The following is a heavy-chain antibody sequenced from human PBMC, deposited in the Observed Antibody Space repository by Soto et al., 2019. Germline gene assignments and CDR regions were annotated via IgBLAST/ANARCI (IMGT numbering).Heavy chain of an antibody. Sequence: QLQLQESGPGLVKPSETLSLTCTVSGGSISSSNHYWGWIRQTPGKGLEWIGNIYYSGGTFYNASLKSRVTLSVDTSKNQLSLKVTSVTAADTAVYYCARRSYGSGVDLWGQGTLVPVSS. CDR1: GGSISSSNHY. CDR2: IYYSGGT. CDR3: ARRSYGSGVDL. D-gene: IGHD3-10*01. J-gene: IGHJ5*02. V-gene: IGHV4-39*01.